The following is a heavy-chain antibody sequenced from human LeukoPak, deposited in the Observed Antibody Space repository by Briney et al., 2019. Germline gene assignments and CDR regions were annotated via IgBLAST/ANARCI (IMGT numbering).Heavy chain of an antibody. J-gene: IGHJ4*02. CDR2: ISGSGGST. CDR3: AKGYCSSTSCPTDY. V-gene: IGHV3-23*01. D-gene: IGHD2-2*01. CDR1: GFTCSSYA. Sequence: GGPLRLFCAASGFTCSSYAMSWVPKAPGTGLNWDSAISGSGGSTYYADSVKGRFTISRDNSKNTLYLQMNSLRAEDTAVYYCAKGYCSSTSCPTDYWGQGTLVTVSS.